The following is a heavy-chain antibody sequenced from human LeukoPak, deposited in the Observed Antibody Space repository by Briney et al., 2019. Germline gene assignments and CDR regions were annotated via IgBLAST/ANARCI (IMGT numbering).Heavy chain of an antibody. D-gene: IGHD2-2*01. V-gene: IGHV1-18*01. CDR1: GYTFPTYG. CDR2: ISASKGNT. Sequence: ASVKVSCKTSGYTFPTYGISWVRQAPGQGLEWMGWISASKGNTFYAQKLQGRVTMTTDTPTSTAYMELRSLRSDDTAVYYCARDLYYCSSTSCQYEDSFDIWGQGTKVTVSS. CDR3: ARDLYYCSSTSCQYEDSFDI. J-gene: IGHJ3*02.